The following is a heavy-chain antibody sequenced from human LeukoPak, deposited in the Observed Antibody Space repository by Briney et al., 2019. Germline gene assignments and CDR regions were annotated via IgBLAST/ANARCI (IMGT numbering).Heavy chain of an antibody. Sequence: ASEDIFTSYXMXXXXQXPGXGLXXXXXXXTNTGNPTYAQGFTGRFVFSLDTSVSTAYLQIGSLKAEDTAVYYCARTNSNLRAGYSSGAFDIWGQGTMVTVSS. J-gene: IGHJ3*02. CDR2: XXTNTGNP. CDR3: ARTNSNLRAGYSSGAFDI. D-gene: IGHD3-22*01. CDR1: EDIFTSYX. V-gene: IGHV7-4-1*01.